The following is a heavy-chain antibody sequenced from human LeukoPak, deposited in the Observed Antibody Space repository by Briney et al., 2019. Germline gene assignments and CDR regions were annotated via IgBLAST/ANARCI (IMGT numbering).Heavy chain of an antibody. CDR1: GFTFGTYW. CDR2: INHDGRDQ. Sequence: GGSLRLSCAASGFTFGTYWMSWVRQTPGKGLEWVANINHDGRDQHFLGSVKGRFTISRDNAQSSLYLQMNSLRVEDTAVYYCARELTGDYFDIWGQGTMVTVSS. D-gene: IGHD7-27*01. J-gene: IGHJ3*02. CDR3: ARELTGDYFDI. V-gene: IGHV3-7*01.